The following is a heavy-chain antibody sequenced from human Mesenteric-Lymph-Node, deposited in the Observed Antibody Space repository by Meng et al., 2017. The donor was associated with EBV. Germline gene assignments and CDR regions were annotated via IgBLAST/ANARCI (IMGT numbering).Heavy chain of an antibody. D-gene: IGHD3-22*01. CDR3: TRADYYDTSGNLDF. Sequence: ESAPGLVQPGALLPRAFSGFVVSSASISFSWFAIRRAPGEGREWIGWISYSSSTYYNPSLKGRVTISLDTPKNQFSLKLSFVTATDTAVYYGTRADYYDTSGNLDFWGQGTLVTVSS. V-gene: IGHV4-39*01. CDR1: VVSSASISFS. J-gene: IGHJ4*02. CDR2: ISYSSST.